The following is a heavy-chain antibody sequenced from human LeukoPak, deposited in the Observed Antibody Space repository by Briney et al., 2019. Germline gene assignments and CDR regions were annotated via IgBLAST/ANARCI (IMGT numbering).Heavy chain of an antibody. D-gene: IGHD1-26*01. CDR1: GFTFSDYY. CDR3: ARDGGQLKWELRRGDY. J-gene: IGHJ4*02. CDR2: ISSSGSTI. Sequence: GGSLRLSCAASGFTFSDYYMSWIRQAPGKGLEWVSYISSSGSTIYYADSVKGRFTISRDNAKNSLYLQMNSLRAEDTAVYYCARDGGQLKWELRRGDYWGQGTLVTVSS. V-gene: IGHV3-11*01.